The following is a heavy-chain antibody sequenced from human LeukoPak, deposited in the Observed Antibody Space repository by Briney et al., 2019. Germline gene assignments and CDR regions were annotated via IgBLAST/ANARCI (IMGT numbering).Heavy chain of an antibody. CDR1: RNTFSTYD. D-gene: IGHD3-22*01. CDR3: ATGPPYYCDSRGNFDY. J-gene: IGHJ4*02. Sequence: ASVKVSCKASRNTFSTYDINWVRQATGQGLEWMGWMNPNSGNTGYAQKFQGRVTMTRSTSISTAYMELSSLRSEDTAVYYCATGPPYYCDSRGNFDYWGQGTLVTVSS. V-gene: IGHV1-8*01. CDR2: MNPNSGNT.